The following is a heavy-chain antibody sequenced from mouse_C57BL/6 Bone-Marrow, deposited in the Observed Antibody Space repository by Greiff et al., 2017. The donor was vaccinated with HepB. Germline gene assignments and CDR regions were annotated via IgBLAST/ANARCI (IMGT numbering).Heavy chain of an antibody. Sequence: EVNVVESGGGLVQSGRSLRLSCATSGFTFSDFYMEWVRQAPGKGLEWIAASRNKANDYTTEYSASVKGRFIVSRDTSQSILYLQMNALRAEDTAIYYCARDADDYDEGYYAMDYWGQGTSVTVSS. CDR1: GFTFSDFY. D-gene: IGHD2-4*01. CDR3: ARDADDYDEGYYAMDY. V-gene: IGHV7-1*01. J-gene: IGHJ4*01. CDR2: SRNKANDYTT.